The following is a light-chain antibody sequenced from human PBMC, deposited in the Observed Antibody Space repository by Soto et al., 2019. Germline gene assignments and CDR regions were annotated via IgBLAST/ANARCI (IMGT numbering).Light chain of an antibody. CDR1: SSNIGAGYD. CDR2: GNI. V-gene: IGLV1-40*01. J-gene: IGLJ1*01. CDR3: QSYDSSLSGYV. Sequence: QSVLTQPPSVSGAPGQRVTISCTGSSSNIGAGYDVHWYQQLPGTAPKLLIYGNINRPSGVPDRFSGSNSVTSASLANTGLQAEDEAHYYCQSYDSSLSGYVFGTGTKVTVL.